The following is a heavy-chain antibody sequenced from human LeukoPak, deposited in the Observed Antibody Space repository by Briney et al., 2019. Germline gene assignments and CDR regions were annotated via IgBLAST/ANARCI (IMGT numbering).Heavy chain of an antibody. Sequence: PGGSLRLSCAASGFTFSSYSMNWVRQAPGKGLEWVSYISSSSSTIYYADSVKGRFTISRDNAKNSLYLQMNSLRAEDTAVYYCARVAVGAPGHIDYWGQGTLVTVSS. CDR3: ARVAVGAPGHIDY. CDR2: ISSSSSTI. D-gene: IGHD1-26*01. V-gene: IGHV3-48*01. CDR1: GFTFSSYS. J-gene: IGHJ4*02.